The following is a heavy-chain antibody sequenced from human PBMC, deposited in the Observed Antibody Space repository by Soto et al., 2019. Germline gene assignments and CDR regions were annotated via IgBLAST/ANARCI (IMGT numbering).Heavy chain of an antibody. V-gene: IGHV4-39*01. D-gene: IGHD3-22*01. CDR3: SRKDYESSGDYYAY. CDR1: CGSISSSSYY. J-gene: IGHJ4*02. Sequence: SETLSLTCTVSCGSISSSSYYWGWIRQPPGQGLEWLGTIYSLGNTYYNPSLKSRVTISVDKSKSQLFLKLSSVTAPDTAVYYCSRKDYESSGDYYAYWGQGTLVTVSS. CDR2: IYSLGNT.